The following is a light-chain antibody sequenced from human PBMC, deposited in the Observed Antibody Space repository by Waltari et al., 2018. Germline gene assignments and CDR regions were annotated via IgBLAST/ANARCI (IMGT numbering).Light chain of an antibody. CDR3: LQYDNLPYA. V-gene: IGKV1-33*01. J-gene: IGKJ2*01. CDR1: QDIQTF. CDR2: DAC. Sequence: DTQMTQSPSSLSASVGDRVTITCQASQDIQTFLNWFKQKPGKAPQLLIYDACKLETGVPSRFSGSGSRTSFTFTISSLQPHDSAVYFCLQYDNLPYAFGQGTRLEI.